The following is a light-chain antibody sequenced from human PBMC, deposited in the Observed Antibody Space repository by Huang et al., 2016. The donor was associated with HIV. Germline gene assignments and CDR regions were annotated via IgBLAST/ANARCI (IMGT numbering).Light chain of an antibody. V-gene: IGKV1-5*03. CDR3: QQYNTYLYT. CDR1: QNINTW. J-gene: IGKJ2*01. CDR2: RAS. Sequence: DIQMTQSPSTLSASVGDRVPITCRASQNINTWVAWYQQKPGKAPDLLIYRASSLQVGVPSRFTGSGSGTEFTLTITSLQPDDLGTYYCQQYNTYLYTFGQGTKLEI.